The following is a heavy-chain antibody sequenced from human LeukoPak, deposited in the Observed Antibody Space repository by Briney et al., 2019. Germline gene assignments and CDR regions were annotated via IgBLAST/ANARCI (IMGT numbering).Heavy chain of an antibody. V-gene: IGHV3-30*04. D-gene: IGHD6-13*01. CDR1: GFTFSSYA. Sequence: GGSLRLSCAASGFTFSSYAMHWVRQAPGKGLEWVAVISYDGSNKYYADSVKGRFTISRDNSKNTLYLQMNSLRAEDTAVYYCARDPSIAAAGSQYYYYYYMDVWGKGTTVTVSS. CDR3: ARDPSIAAAGSQYYYYYYMDV. J-gene: IGHJ6*03. CDR2: ISYDGSNK.